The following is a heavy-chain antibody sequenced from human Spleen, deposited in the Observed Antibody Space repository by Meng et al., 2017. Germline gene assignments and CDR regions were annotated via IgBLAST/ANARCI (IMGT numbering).Heavy chain of an antibody. J-gene: IGHJ3*02. CDR3: AKGGIWSELGDAFDI. D-gene: IGHD1-14*01. CDR2: VTGSGSNT. V-gene: IGHV3-23*01. Sequence: GGSLRLSCAASGFTFSNYAMTWVRQAPGKGLEWVSTVTGSGSNTYYADSVKGRFTISRDNSKNTLYIQINSLRAEDTAVYYCAKGGIWSELGDAFDIWGQGTMVTVSS. CDR1: GFTFSNYA.